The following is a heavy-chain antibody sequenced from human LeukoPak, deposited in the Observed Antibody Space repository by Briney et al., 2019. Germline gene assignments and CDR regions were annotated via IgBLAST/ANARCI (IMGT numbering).Heavy chain of an antibody. D-gene: IGHD2-2*01. J-gene: IGHJ4*02. CDR2: IYTSGST. CDR1: GGSISSYY. CDR3: ARHYCSSTSCWHYFVY. V-gene: IGHV4-4*09. Sequence: SETLSLTCTGSGGSISSYYWSWIRQPPGKGLKWIGYIYTSGSTNYNPSLKSRVTISVDTSKNQFSLKLSSVTAADTAVYYCARHYCSSTSCWHYFVYWGQGTLVTVSS.